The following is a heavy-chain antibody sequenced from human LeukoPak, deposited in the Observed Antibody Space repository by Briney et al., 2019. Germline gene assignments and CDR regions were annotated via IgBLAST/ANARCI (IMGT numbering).Heavy chain of an antibody. CDR1: GFTFSSYW. CDR3: ARAMDV. CDR2: IKQDGSEK. Sequence: GGSLRLSCAASGFTFSSYWMHWVRQAPGKGLEWVANIKQDGSEKYFVGSVKGRSTISRDNANNSLYLQMNSLRAEDTAVYYCARAMDVWGQGTTVTVSS. V-gene: IGHV3-7*01. J-gene: IGHJ6*02.